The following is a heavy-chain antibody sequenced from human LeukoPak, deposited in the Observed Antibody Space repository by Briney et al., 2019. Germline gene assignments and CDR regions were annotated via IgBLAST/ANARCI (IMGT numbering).Heavy chain of an antibody. CDR2: ISSSSSYI. D-gene: IGHD6-13*01. CDR1: GFIFSSYS. Sequence: GGSLRLSCAASGFIFSSYSMNWVRQAPGKGLECVSSISSSSSYIYYADSVKGRFTISRDNAKNTLYLQMNSLRAEDTAVYYCARDLYSSSWYGGYYFDYWGQGTLVTVSS. V-gene: IGHV3-21*01. CDR3: ARDLYSSSWYGGYYFDY. J-gene: IGHJ4*02.